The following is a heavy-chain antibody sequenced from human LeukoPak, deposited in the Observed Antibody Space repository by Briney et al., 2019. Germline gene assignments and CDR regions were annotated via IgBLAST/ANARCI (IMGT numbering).Heavy chain of an antibody. CDR1: GYTFTDYD. Sequence: ASVKVSCKTSGYTFTDYDITWVRQAPGQGLEWMGRVSPYNGNTYYSQRFQDRVTITKDTSTGTAYMDLRNLRTDDTAVYYCAREGMGYCSGGSCYSGAYYYYYMDVWGKGTTVTVSS. J-gene: IGHJ6*03. V-gene: IGHV1-18*01. CDR2: VSPYNGNT. D-gene: IGHD2-15*01. CDR3: AREGMGYCSGGSCYSGAYYYYYMDV.